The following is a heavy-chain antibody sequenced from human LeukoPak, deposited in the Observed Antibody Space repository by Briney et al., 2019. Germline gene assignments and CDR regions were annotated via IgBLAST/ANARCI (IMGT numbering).Heavy chain of an antibody. CDR3: ARPNYYDSSGPDY. D-gene: IGHD3-22*01. CDR1: GYRFYNYW. V-gene: IGHV5-51*01. CDR2: IYPGDSDT. Sequence: ESLQISCKASGYRFYNYWIGWVRQMPGKGLEWMGIIYPGDSDTRYSPSFQGQVTISADKSISTAYLQWSSLKASDTAIYYCARPNYYDSSGPDYWGQVTLVTVSS. J-gene: IGHJ4*02.